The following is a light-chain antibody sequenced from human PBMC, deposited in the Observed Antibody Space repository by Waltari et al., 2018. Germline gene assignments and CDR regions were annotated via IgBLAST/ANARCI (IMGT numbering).Light chain of an antibody. CDR1: DSNIGANS. CDR3: AAWDDRLDSYV. Sequence: QSVLTQAPSASGTPGRGVTVSCSGSDSNIGANSVTWYQHVPGAAPKVLIYRSNQRPSGATDRFSGSKSGTSASLAISGLRSEDEADYYCAAWDDRLDSYVFGTGTRVTVL. J-gene: IGLJ1*01. CDR2: RSN. V-gene: IGLV1-44*01.